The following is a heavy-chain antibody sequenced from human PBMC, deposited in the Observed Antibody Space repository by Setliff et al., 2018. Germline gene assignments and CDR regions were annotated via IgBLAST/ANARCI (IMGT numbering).Heavy chain of an antibody. V-gene: IGHV4-38-2*01. CDR1: GYSISSGYY. J-gene: IGHJ5*02. Sequence: LSLTCAVSGYSISSGYYWGWIRQPPGKGLEWIGIIYHSGSTYYNPSLKSRVTISVDTSKNQFSLKLSSVTAADTAVYYCARTSGSGSSLLPNFSDPWGQGTLVTSPQ. CDR3: ARTSGSGSSLLPNFSDP. D-gene: IGHD3-10*01. CDR2: IYHSGST.